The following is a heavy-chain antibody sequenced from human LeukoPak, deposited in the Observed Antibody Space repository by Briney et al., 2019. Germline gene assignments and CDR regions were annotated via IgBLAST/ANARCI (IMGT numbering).Heavy chain of an antibody. CDR1: RFIFNNYW. CDR2: VSPDGRST. V-gene: IGHV3-74*01. CDR3: AKVDGTGNSVFDY. Sequence: GGSLRLSCSASRFIFNNYWMHWVRQAPGKGLVWISRVSPDGRSTNYADSVKGRFTISRDNAKNTLYLQMNSLSAEDTAIYYCAKVDGTGNSVFDYWGQGTLVPVSS. D-gene: IGHD2-8*02. J-gene: IGHJ4*02.